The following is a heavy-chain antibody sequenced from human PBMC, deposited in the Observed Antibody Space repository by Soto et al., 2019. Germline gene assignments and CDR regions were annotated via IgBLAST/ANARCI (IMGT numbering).Heavy chain of an antibody. Sequence: GGSLRLSCAASGFTFSSYAMSWVRQAPGKGLEWVSAISGSGGSTYYADSVKGRFTISRDNSKNTLYLQMNSLRAEDTAVYYCAKLARGHDYGDYYFDYWGQETLVTVSS. CDR1: GFTFSSYA. CDR3: AKLARGHDYGDYYFDY. D-gene: IGHD4-17*01. V-gene: IGHV3-23*01. CDR2: ISGSGGST. J-gene: IGHJ4*02.